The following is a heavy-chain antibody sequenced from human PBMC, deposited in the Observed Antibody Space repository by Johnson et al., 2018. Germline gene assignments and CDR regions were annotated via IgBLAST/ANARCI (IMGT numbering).Heavy chain of an antibody. CDR1: GFTFNTYA. Sequence: QVQLVQSGGGVVQPGRSLRLSCVASGFTFNTYAMHWVRPAPGKGLEWVAAISYSGDHKYYADSVKDRFPIYRENSKNTLDLKMNSLRAEDTALYYCAKLLDSTRKDGFDIWGQGTMVIVSS. CDR3: AKLLDSTRKDGFDI. D-gene: IGHD2-21*01. V-gene: IGHV3-30*18. CDR2: ISYSGDHK. J-gene: IGHJ3*02.